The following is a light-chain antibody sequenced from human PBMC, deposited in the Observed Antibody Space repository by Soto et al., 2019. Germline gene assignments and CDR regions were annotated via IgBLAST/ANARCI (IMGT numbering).Light chain of an antibody. Sequence: QMDQKTSTLSASVGDRVTITCRASENINMWLAWYKQKPGQAPRLLIQRASRVERGVPSRFSGSGSDTEFTLTISSLQPDDFATYYCRQHTRYFRSFGQGTKVDIK. CDR2: RAS. CDR3: RQHTRYFRS. J-gene: IGKJ1*01. V-gene: IGKV1-5*03. CDR1: ENINMW.